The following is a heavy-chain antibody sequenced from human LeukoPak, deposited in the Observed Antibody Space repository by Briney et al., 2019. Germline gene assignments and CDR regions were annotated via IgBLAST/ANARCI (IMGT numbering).Heavy chain of an antibody. D-gene: IGHD2-2*01. J-gene: IGHJ6*03. CDR1: GFTFSSYA. Sequence: GGSLRLSCAASGFTFSSYAMHWVRQAPGKGLEWVAVISYDGSNKYYADSVKGRFTISRDNSKNTLYLQTNSLRAEDTAVYYCAREYCSSTSCYRADYYYYMDVRGKGTTVTVSS. CDR3: AREYCSSTSCYRADYYYYMDV. CDR2: ISYDGSNK. V-gene: IGHV3-30*01.